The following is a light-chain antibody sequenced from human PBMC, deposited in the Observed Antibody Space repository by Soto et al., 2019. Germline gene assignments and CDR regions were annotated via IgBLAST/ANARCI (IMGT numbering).Light chain of an antibody. CDR3: SSYTGSTTLEV. CDR2: AVS. CDR1: SSDVGRYDY. Sequence: QSALAQPASVSGSPGQSITISCTGTSSDVGRYDYVSWYQQYPGNAPTLIIYAVSNRPSGVSNRFSGSKSGNTASLTISGLQAEDEADYYCSSYTGSTTLEVFGGGTKLTVL. J-gene: IGLJ3*02. V-gene: IGLV2-14*01.